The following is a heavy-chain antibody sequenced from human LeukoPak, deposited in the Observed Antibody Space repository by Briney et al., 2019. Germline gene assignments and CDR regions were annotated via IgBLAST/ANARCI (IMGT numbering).Heavy chain of an antibody. Sequence: GGSLRLSCAASGFTFSSYWMSWVRQAPGKGLEWVANIKQDGSEKYYVDSVKGRFTISRDNAKNSLYLQMNSLRAEDTAVYYCASHSSGWPNWFDPWGQGTLVTVSS. CDR1: GFTFSSYW. J-gene: IGHJ5*02. V-gene: IGHV3-7*01. CDR3: ASHSSGWPNWFDP. D-gene: IGHD6-19*01. CDR2: IKQDGSEK.